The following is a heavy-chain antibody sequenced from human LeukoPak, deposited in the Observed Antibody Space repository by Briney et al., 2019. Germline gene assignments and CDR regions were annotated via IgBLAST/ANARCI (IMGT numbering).Heavy chain of an antibody. V-gene: IGHV4-34*01. CDR3: ARDRRSADYDYVWGSYRYSGAFDI. CDR2: INHSGST. CDR1: GGSFSGYY. J-gene: IGHJ3*02. D-gene: IGHD3-16*02. Sequence: ASETLSLTCAVHGGSFSGYYWSWIRQPPGKGLEWIGEINHSGSTNYNPSLKSRVTISVDTSKNQFSLKLSSVTAADTAVYYCARDRRSADYDYVWGSYRYSGAFDIWGQGTMVTVSS.